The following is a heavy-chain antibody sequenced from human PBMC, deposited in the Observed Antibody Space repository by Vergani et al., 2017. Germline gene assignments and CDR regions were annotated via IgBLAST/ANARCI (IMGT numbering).Heavy chain of an antibody. J-gene: IGHJ4*02. V-gene: IGHV4-4*07. D-gene: IGHD6-13*01. CDR3: ARDNSSWYSYYFDY. Sequence: QVQLQESGPGLVKPSETLSLTCTVSGGSISSYYWSWIRQPAGKGLEWIGRIYTSGSTNYNPSLKSRVTMSVDTSKNQFSLKLSYVTAADTDVYYCARDNSSWYSYYFDYWGQGTLVTVSS. CDR1: GGSISSYY. CDR2: IYTSGST.